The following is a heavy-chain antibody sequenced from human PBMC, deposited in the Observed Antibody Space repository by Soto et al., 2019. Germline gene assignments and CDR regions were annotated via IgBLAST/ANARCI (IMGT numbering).Heavy chain of an antibody. CDR1: GFSLSTSGVG. CDR2: ISWNDDK. J-gene: IGHJ4*02. CDR3: ARKSSTTSVDY. Sequence: QITLKESGPALVNPTQTLTLTCTFSGFSLSTSGVGVGWIRQPPGKALEWLAVISWNDDKRYSPSLRSRLTITKDTSKNQVVLTMTNVDPVDTATYYCARKSSTTSVDYWGQGTLVTVSS. V-gene: IGHV2-5*01.